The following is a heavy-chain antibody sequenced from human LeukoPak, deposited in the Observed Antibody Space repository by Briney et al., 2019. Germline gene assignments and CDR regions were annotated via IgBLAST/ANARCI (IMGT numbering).Heavy chain of an antibody. Sequence: PGGSLRLSCAASGFTFSSYSMNWVRQAPGKGLEWVSYISSSSSEIYYEDSVKGRLTISRDKAKNSVYMQMNSLRAEDTAVYYCAIAVRVGAFDIWGQGTMVTVSS. CDR2: ISSSSSEI. V-gene: IGHV3-21*01. CDR3: AIAVRVGAFDI. CDR1: GFTFSSYS. J-gene: IGHJ3*02.